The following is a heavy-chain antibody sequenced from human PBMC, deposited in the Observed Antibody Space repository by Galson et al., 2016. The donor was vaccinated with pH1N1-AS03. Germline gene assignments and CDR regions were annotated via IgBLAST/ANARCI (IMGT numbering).Heavy chain of an antibody. V-gene: IGHV5-51*03. CDR3: AGRSYSSSWMGAFEI. Sequence: QSGAEVTKPGESLKISCKGSGYYFSSYWVGWVRQKPGKGLEYMGIIYPGDSDTRYSPSFQAHVTISADKSINNAYLQWSSLTASDTAMYYCAGRSYSSSWMGAFEIWGLGTMVTVSS. J-gene: IGHJ3*02. CDR1: GYYFSSYW. D-gene: IGHD6-13*01. CDR2: IYPGDSDT.